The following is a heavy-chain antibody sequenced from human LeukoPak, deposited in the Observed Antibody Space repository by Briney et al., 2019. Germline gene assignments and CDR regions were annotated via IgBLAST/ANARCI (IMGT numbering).Heavy chain of an antibody. CDR1: GGSISSSSYY. J-gene: IGHJ6*02. CDR3: AREQMGPNGYYYGMDV. Sequence: SETLSLTCTVSGGSISSSSYYWGWIRQPPGKGLEWIGSIYYSGSTYYNPSLKSRVTISVDTSKNQFSLKLSSVTAADTAVYYCAREQMGPNGYYYGMDVWGQGTTVTVSS. CDR2: IYYSGST. D-gene: IGHD2-8*01. V-gene: IGHV4-39*07.